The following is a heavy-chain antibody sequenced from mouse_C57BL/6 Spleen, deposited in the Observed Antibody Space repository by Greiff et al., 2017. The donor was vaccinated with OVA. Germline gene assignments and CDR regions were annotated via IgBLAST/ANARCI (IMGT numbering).Heavy chain of an antibody. V-gene: IGHV1-75*01. Sequence: KQRPGQGLEWIGWIFPGSGSTYYNEKFKGKATLTVDKSSSTAYMLLSSLTSEDSAVYFCARSLRYPSTGDFDVWGTGTTVTVSS. CDR2: IFPGSGST. CDR3: ARSLRYPSTGDFDV. J-gene: IGHJ1*03. D-gene: IGHD1-1*01.